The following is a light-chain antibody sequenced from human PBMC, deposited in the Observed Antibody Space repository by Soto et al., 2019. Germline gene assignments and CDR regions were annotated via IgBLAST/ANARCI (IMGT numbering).Light chain of an antibody. V-gene: IGLV2-14*01. J-gene: IGLJ1*01. CDR3: CSYTSSGTYV. CDR2: EVS. Sequence: QPVLPQPASVSGSPGQPVTISSPGTSSDVGNYNYVSWYQQHPGKAPKLMIYEVSNRPSGVSNRFSGSKSGNTASLTISGLQAEDETDYYCCSYTSSGTYVFGTGTKVTVL. CDR1: SSDVGNYNY.